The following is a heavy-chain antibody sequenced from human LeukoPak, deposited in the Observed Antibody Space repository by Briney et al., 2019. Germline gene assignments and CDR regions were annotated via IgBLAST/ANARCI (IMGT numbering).Heavy chain of an antibody. CDR3: AREGRLGELSFELDY. D-gene: IGHD3-16*02. Sequence: SSETLSLTCTVSGGSISSYYWSWIRQPPGKGLEWIGYIYYSGNTNYNPSLKSRVTISVDTSKNQFSLKLSSVTAADTAVYYCAREGRLGELSFELDYWGQGTLVTVSS. J-gene: IGHJ4*02. CDR1: GGSISSYY. CDR2: IYYSGNT. V-gene: IGHV4-59*01.